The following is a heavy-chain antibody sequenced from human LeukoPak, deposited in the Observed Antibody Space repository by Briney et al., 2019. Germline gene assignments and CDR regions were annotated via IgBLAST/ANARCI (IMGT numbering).Heavy chain of an antibody. CDR3: ARDLSGIAGYTYGRGIDY. Sequence: GGSLRLSCAASGFTFSSYEMNWVRQAPGKGLEWVANIKKDGSEKYYVDAVKGRFTISRDNAKTSLYLQMNSLRAEDTAVYYCARDLSGIAGYTYGRGIDYWGQGTLVTVSS. J-gene: IGHJ4*02. D-gene: IGHD5-18*01. CDR2: IKKDGSEK. CDR1: GFTFSSYE. V-gene: IGHV3-7*01.